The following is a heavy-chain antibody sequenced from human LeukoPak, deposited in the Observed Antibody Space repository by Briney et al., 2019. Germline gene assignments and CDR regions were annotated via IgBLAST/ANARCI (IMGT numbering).Heavy chain of an antibody. CDR3: ARLVWRQPHPDY. CDR1: GGSISSSSYY. CDR2: IYYSGST. V-gene: IGHV4-39*01. D-gene: IGHD3-3*01. J-gene: IGHJ4*02. Sequence: SETLSLTCTVSGGSISSSSYYWGWIRQPPGKGLEWIGSIYYSGSTYYNPSLKSRVTISVGTSKNQFSLKLSSVTAADTAVYYCARLVWRQPHPDYWGQGTLVTVSP.